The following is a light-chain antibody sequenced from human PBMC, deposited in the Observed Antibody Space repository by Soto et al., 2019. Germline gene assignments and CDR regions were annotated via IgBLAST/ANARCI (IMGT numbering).Light chain of an antibody. CDR2: GAS. Sequence: EIVMTQSPATLSVSPGERATLSCRASQSVSSSLAWYQQKPGQAPRLLIDGASTRATGIPARFSGSGSGTEFTLTISSLQSEDFAVYYCQQYNNWWTFGQGTKVDTK. CDR3: QQYNNWWT. CDR1: QSVSSS. J-gene: IGKJ1*01. V-gene: IGKV3-15*01.